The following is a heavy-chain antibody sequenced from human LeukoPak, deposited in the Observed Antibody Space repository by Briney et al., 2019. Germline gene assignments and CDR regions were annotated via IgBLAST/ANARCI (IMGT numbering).Heavy chain of an antibody. CDR3: ARDGAPSYGSGSYYSFDY. CDR1: GGSISSSN. D-gene: IGHD3-10*01. V-gene: IGHV3-48*04. J-gene: IGHJ4*02. Sequence: PSETLSLTCAVSGGSISSSNWWSWVRQPPGKGLEWVSYISSSSSTIYYADSVKGRFTISRDNAKNSLYLQMNSLRAEDTAVYYCARDGAPSYGSGSYYSFDYWGQGTLVTVSS. CDR2: ISSSSSTI.